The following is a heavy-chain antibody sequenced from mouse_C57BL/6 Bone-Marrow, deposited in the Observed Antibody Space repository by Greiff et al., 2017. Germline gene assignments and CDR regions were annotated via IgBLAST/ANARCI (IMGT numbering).Heavy chain of an antibody. Sequence: EVQLQQSGTVLARPGASVKMSCKTSGYTFTSYWMHWVKQRPGQGLEWIGAIYPGNSDTSYNQKFKGKAKLTAVTSASPAYMELSSLTNEDSAVYYCTRVYLLWDWYFDFWGTGTTVTVSS. CDR3: TRVYLLWDWYFDF. J-gene: IGHJ1*03. D-gene: IGHD2-1*01. V-gene: IGHV1-5*01. CDR1: GYTFTSYW. CDR2: IYPGNSDT.